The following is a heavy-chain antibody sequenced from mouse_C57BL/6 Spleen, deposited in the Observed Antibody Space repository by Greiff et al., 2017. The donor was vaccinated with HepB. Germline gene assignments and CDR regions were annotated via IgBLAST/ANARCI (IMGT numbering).Heavy chain of an antibody. D-gene: IGHD1-1*01. CDR1: GYAFSSSW. J-gene: IGHJ2*01. Sequence: QVQLQQSGPELVKPGASVKISCKASGYAFSSSWMNWVKQRPGKGLEWIGRIYPGDGDTKYNGKFKGKATLTADKSSSTAYMQLSSLTSEDSAVYFCARGGYYGSSPPFDYWGQGTTLTVSS. CDR3: ARGGYYGSSPPFDY. CDR2: IYPGDGDT. V-gene: IGHV1-82*01.